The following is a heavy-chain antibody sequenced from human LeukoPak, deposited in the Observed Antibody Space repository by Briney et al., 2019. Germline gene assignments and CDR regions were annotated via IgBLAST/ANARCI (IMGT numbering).Heavy chain of an antibody. V-gene: IGHV4-59*01. CDR1: GGSISSYY. CDR2: IYYSGST. Sequence: PSETLSLTRTVSGGSISSYYWSWIRQPPGKGLEWIGYIYYSGSTNYNPSLKSRVTISVDTSKNQFSLKLSSVTAADTAVYYCARGLQNYGDAQGPFDYYYYMDVWGKGTTVTVSS. D-gene: IGHD4-17*01. CDR3: ARGLQNYGDAQGPFDYYYYMDV. J-gene: IGHJ6*03.